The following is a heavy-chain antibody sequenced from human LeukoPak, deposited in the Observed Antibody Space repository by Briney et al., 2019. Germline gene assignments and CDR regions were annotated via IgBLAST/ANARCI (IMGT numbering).Heavy chain of an antibody. CDR3: AKDLYCSSTSCYTLGY. CDR2: ISGSGGST. D-gene: IGHD2-2*02. Sequence: PGGSLRLSCAASGFNFSRYWMNWVRQAPGKGLEWVSAISGSGGSTYYADSVKGRFTISRDNSKNTLYLQMNSLRAEDTAVYYCAKDLYCSSTSCYTLGYWGQGTLVTVSS. V-gene: IGHV3-23*01. CDR1: GFNFSRYW. J-gene: IGHJ4*02.